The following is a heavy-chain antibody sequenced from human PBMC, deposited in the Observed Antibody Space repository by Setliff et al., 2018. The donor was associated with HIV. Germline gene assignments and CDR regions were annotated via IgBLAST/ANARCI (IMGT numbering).Heavy chain of an antibody. V-gene: IGHV4-38-2*02. J-gene: IGHJ5*02. Sequence: SETLSLTCSVSGYSITNGYYWGWFRQSPGKGLEWIATIYQTGSIYYNPSLQNRVTLLLDMSKNQFSLKLTSVTAADTAVYYCARGGTSSNWFGPWGQGTLVTVSS. CDR3: ARGGTSSNWFGP. CDR1: GYSITNGYY. D-gene: IGHD2-2*01. CDR2: IYQTGSI.